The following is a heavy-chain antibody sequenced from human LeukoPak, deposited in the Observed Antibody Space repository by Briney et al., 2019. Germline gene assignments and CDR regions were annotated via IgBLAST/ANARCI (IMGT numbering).Heavy chain of an antibody. CDR1: GGSISSYY. J-gene: IGHJ3*02. CDR2: IYTSGST. Sequence: SETLSLTCTVSGGSISSYYWSWIRQPAGKGLEWIGRIYTSGSTNYNPPLKSRVTMSVDTSKNQFSLKLSSVTAADTAVYYCARDLDYDYVWGSYRSDAFDIWGQGTMVTVSS. V-gene: IGHV4-4*07. D-gene: IGHD3-16*02. CDR3: ARDLDYDYVWGSYRSDAFDI.